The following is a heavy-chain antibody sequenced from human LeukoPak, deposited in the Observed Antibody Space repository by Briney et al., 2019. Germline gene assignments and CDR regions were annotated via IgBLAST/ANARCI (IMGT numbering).Heavy chain of an antibody. J-gene: IGHJ3*02. V-gene: IGHV1-8*01. CDR2: MNPNSGNT. CDR1: GYTFTSYD. CDR3: ARAAPTGRYFDWLSAMPYAFDI. Sequence: WASVKVSCKASGYTFTSYDINWVRQATGQGLEWMGWMNPNSGNTGYAQKFQGRVTMTRNTSISTAYMELSSLRSEDTAVYYCARAAPTGRYFDWLSAMPYAFDIWGQGTMVTVSS. D-gene: IGHD3-9*01.